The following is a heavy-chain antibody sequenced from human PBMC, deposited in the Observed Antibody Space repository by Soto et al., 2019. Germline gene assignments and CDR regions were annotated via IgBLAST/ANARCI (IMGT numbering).Heavy chain of an antibody. CDR3: ARQGSGSEYPQYFYYGMDV. CDR2: INPNSGVA. J-gene: IGHJ6*02. D-gene: IGHD5-12*01. V-gene: IGHV1-2*02. Sequence: VELVQSGAEVEKPGAAVRISCKTSGYTFTAYYIHWVRQAPGQGLEWMGWINPNSGVANYAQNLQGRVTMPRDTSISTVYMELTKMRSDDTTIYYCARQGSGSEYPQYFYYGMDVWGQGTTAAASS. CDR1: GYTFTAYY.